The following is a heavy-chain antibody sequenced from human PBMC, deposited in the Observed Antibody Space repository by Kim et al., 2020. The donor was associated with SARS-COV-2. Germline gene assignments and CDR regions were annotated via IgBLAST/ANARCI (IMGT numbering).Heavy chain of an antibody. D-gene: IGHD3-16*01. CDR2: IYNSCKT. CDR1: GFGVSGTY. CDR3: AREAAMITNYYAMDV. J-gene: IGHJ6*02. Sequence: GGSLRLSCAVSGFGVSGTYMSWVRQAPGKGLEWVSVIYNSCKTTYADAVQGRFTVSRDTSKNTLFLEMTSLRAEDTARYYCAREAAMITNYYAMDVWGQGTPVTVSS. V-gene: IGHV3-53*01.